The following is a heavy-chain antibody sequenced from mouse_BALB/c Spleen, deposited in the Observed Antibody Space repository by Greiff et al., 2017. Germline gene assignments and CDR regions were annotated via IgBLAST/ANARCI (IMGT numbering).Heavy chain of an antibody. D-gene: IGHD1-2*01. Sequence: EVKLMESGGGLVKPGGSLKLSCAASGFTFSSYAMSWVRQTPEKRLEWVASISSGGSTYYPDSVKGRFTISRDNAKNTLYLQMSSLKSEDTAMYYCARRITTAHYAMDYWGQGTSVTVSS. CDR2: ISSGGST. CDR1: GFTFSSYA. CDR3: ARRITTAHYAMDY. J-gene: IGHJ4*01. V-gene: IGHV5-6*03.